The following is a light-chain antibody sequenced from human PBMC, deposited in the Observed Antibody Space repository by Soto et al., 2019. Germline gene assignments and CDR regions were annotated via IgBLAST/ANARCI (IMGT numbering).Light chain of an antibody. CDR2: DNN. CDR3: GTWDSSLSVYV. V-gene: IGLV1-51*01. Sequence: QSVLTQPPSVSAAPGQEITISCSGSSSNIGINYVSWFQHLPGTAPKLLMYDNNKRPSGIPDRFSGSKSGTSATLGITGLQTGDEADYYCGTWDSSLSVYVFGTGTKVTVL. CDR1: SSNIGINY. J-gene: IGLJ1*01.